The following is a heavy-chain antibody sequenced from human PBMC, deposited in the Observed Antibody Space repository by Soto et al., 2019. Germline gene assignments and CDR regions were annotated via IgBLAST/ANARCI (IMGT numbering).Heavy chain of an antibody. D-gene: IGHD6-13*01. CDR2: IYYSGST. CDR1: GGSISSGGYY. CDR3: ARSYSSSWSNWFDP. J-gene: IGHJ5*02. Sequence: QVQLQESGPGLVKPSQTLSLTCTVSGGSISSGGYYWSWIRQHPGKGLEWIGDIYYSGSTYYNPSLKSRVTISVDTSKNQFSLKLSSVTAADTAVYYCARSYSSSWSNWFDPWGQGTLVTVSS. V-gene: IGHV4-31*03.